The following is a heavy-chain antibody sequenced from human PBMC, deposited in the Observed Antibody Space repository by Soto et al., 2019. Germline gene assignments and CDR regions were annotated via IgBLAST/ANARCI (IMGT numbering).Heavy chain of an antibody. Sequence: QVQLQQWGAGLLKSSETLSLTCAVYVGSFSGYFWSWIRQPPGKGLEWIGEINHSGSPKYNPSLKSRVIISADTSKKQFSLKLSSVTAADTAVYYCASGNDFGRNFPHYWGQGSLVSVSS. V-gene: IGHV4-34*01. CDR3: ASGNDFGRNFPHY. CDR2: INHSGSP. D-gene: IGHD4-17*01. CDR1: VGSFSGYF. J-gene: IGHJ4*02.